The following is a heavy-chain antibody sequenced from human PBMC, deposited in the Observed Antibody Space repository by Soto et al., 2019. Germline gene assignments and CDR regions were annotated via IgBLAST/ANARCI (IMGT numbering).Heavy chain of an antibody. D-gene: IGHD4-17*01. V-gene: IGHV3-53*01. CDR3: ARVDYGDYGWYFDL. J-gene: IGHJ2*01. Sequence: EVQLVESGGGLIQPGGSLRLSCAASGFTVTNKYMTWVRQAPGRGLEWVSVIYSGGSTSYADSVKGRFTISRDNSKIILYLQMNRLRAEDTAVYYCARVDYGDYGWYFDLWGRGTLVTVSS. CDR2: IYSGGST. CDR1: GFTVTNKY.